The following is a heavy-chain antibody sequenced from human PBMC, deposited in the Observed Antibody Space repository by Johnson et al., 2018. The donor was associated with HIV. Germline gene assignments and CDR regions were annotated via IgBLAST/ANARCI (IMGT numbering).Heavy chain of an antibody. CDR2: IWYDGSNK. CDR3: AKGHCIAAAGVGAACHSFDI. Sequence: QVQLVQSGGGVVQPGRSLRLSCAASGFTFSSYGMHWVRQAPGKGLEWVAVIWYDGSNKYYADAVKGRFTISRDNSKNTLYQQMNSLRAENTAVYYCAKGHCIAAAGVGAACHSFDILGQGTMVTVSS. CDR1: GFTFSSYG. J-gene: IGHJ3*02. D-gene: IGHD6-13*01. V-gene: IGHV3-30*18.